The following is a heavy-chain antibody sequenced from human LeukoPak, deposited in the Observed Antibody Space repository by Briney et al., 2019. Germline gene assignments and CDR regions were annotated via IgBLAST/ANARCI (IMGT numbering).Heavy chain of an antibody. CDR2: INPNSGGT. Sequence: ASVKVSCKASGYTFTSYYMHWVRQAPGQGLEWMGWINPNSGGTNYAQKFQGRVTMTRDTSISTAYMELSRLRSDDTAVYYCARPRYSRNGQDAFDIWGQGTMVTVSS. D-gene: IGHD6-13*01. J-gene: IGHJ3*02. CDR3: ARPRYSRNGQDAFDI. V-gene: IGHV1-2*02. CDR1: GYTFTSYY.